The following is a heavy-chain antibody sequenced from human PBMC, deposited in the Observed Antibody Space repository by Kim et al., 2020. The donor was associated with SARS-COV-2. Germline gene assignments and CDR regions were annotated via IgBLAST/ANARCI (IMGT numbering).Heavy chain of an antibody. V-gene: IGHV3-74*01. CDR2: ST. CDR3: ARVSPYWNNHL. Sequence: STIYADSVKGRFTISRDNDKNMLYLQMNSLRVDDTAVYYCARVSPYWNNHLWGRGTLVTVSS. J-gene: IGHJ2*01.